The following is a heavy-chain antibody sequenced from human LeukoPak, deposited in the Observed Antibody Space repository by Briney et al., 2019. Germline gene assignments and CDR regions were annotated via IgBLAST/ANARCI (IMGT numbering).Heavy chain of an antibody. Sequence: PSETLSLTCTISGGSVSDYYWSWIRQSPGKGLEWIGYIYYTGSTTYNPSLKSRVTISVDTSKNQFSLKLSSVTAADTAVYYCAREWLLPDNWFDPWGQGTLVTVSS. CDR3: AREWLLPDNWFDP. V-gene: IGHV4-59*02. CDR2: IYYTGST. CDR1: GGSVSDYY. J-gene: IGHJ5*02. D-gene: IGHD2-15*01.